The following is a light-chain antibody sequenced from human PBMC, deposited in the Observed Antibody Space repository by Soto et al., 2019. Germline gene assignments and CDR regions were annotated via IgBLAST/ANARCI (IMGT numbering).Light chain of an antibody. CDR2: KAS. V-gene: IGKV1-5*03. CDR3: QHYNSYSEA. CDR1: QTISSW. Sequence: DSQMTQSPSTLSGSVGDRVTITCPASQTISSWLAWYQQKPGKAPKLLIYKASTITSGVPSRFSGSGSGTEFTLTISSLQPDDFATYYCQHYNSYSEAFGQGTKVDIK. J-gene: IGKJ1*01.